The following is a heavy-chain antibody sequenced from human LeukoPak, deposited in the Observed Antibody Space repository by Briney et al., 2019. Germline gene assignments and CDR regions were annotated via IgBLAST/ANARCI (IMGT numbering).Heavy chain of an antibody. V-gene: IGHV3-23*01. CDR2: ISKSGDHT. Sequence: GGSLRLSCAVSGLTFNNYAMSWVRQAPGKGLEWVSAISKSGDHTYYAASAKGRFTIYRDNPKNTQYLQMNSLRAEDTAVYYCATSWGPDTSAFRWGRDGMDVWGQGTTVIVS. CDR3: ATSWGPDTSAFRWGRDGMDV. D-gene: IGHD3-16*01. J-gene: IGHJ6*02. CDR1: GLTFNNYA.